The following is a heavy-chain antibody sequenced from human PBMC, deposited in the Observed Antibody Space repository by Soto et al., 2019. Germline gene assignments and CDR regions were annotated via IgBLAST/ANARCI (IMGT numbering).Heavy chain of an antibody. CDR1: GGSISSSNW. V-gene: IGHV4-4*02. J-gene: IGHJ6*02. Sequence: QVQLQESGPGLVKPSGTLSLTCAVSGGSISSSNWWSWVRQPPGKGLEWIGEIYHSGSTNYNPSLKSRVTIAVDKSKNQSSLKLSSVTAADTAVYYCARDFHGVELRYGMDVWGQGTTVTVSS. CDR3: ARDFHGVELRYGMDV. D-gene: IGHD1-7*01. CDR2: IYHSGST.